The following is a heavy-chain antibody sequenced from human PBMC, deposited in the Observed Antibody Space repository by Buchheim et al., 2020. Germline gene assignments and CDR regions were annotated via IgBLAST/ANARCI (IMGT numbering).Heavy chain of an antibody. J-gene: IGHJ4*02. CDR3: ARAPRITPRLDY. CDR1: GFTFSSYA. CDR2: ISYDGSNK. D-gene: IGHD3-10*01. Sequence: QVQLVESGGGVVQPGRSLRLSCAASGFTFSSYAMHWVRQAPGKGLEWVAVISYDGSNKYYADSVKGRFTISRDNSKNPLYLQMNSLRAEDTAVYYCARAPRITPRLDYWGQGTL. V-gene: IGHV3-30*04.